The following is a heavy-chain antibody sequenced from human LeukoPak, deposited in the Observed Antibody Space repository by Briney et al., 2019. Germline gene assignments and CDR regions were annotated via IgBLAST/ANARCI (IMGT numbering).Heavy chain of an antibody. Sequence: GGSRRLSCAASGFTFSDYYMSWIRQAPGKGLEWVSYISSSGSTIYYADSVKGRFTISRDNAKNSLYLQMNSLRAEDTAVYYCARVLYYDSSGQQGGAFDIWGQGTMVTVSS. CDR2: ISSSGSTI. D-gene: IGHD3-22*01. CDR3: ARVLYYDSSGQQGGAFDI. CDR1: GFTFSDYY. J-gene: IGHJ3*02. V-gene: IGHV3-11*01.